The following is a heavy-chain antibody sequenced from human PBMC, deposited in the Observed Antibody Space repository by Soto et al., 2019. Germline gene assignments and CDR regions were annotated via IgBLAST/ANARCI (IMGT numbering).Heavy chain of an antibody. V-gene: IGHV3-43*01. D-gene: IGHD1-26*01. J-gene: IGHJ4*02. CDR1: GFTFGDYT. CDR3: AREISYSGGYDY. CDR2: ISWDGTTT. Sequence: DVQLVESGGVVVQPGGSLRLSCAVSGFTFGDYTMHWVRQAPGKGLEWVSLISWDGTTTYYVDSVKGRFTISRDNSKNSLYLQMNSLRTEDTALYYCAREISYSGGYDYWGQGTLVTVSS.